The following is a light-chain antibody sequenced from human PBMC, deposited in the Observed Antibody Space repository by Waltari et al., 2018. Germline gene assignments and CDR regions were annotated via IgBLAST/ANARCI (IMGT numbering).Light chain of an antibody. CDR1: SLRSYY. V-gene: IGLV3-19*01. Sequence: SSELTQDPAVSVALGQTVRITCQGDSLRSYYASWYQQKPGQAPVLVIYGKNNRPSGIPDRFSGSRSGNTASLTITGAQAEDEADYYCNSRDSSGTHVVFGGGTKLTVL. CDR2: GKN. CDR3: NSRDSSGTHVV. J-gene: IGLJ2*01.